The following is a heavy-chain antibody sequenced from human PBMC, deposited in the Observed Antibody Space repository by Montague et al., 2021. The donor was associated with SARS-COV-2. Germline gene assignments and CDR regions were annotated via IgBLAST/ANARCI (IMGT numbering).Heavy chain of an antibody. CDR1: GGSFSGYY. Sequence: SETLSLTCAVYGGSFSGYYWSRIRQPPGKGLEWIGEISHSGSTNYNPSLKSRVTISIDTSKNQFSLKLSSVTAADTAVYYCARVTLRLLFIAIYYGMDVWGQGTPVTVSS. D-gene: IGHD2-21*02. J-gene: IGHJ6*02. V-gene: IGHV4-34*01. CDR3: ARVTLRLLFIAIYYGMDV. CDR2: ISHSGST.